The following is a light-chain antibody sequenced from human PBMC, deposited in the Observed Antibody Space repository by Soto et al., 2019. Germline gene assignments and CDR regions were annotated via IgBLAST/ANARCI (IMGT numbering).Light chain of an antibody. Sequence: QSVLTQPASVSGSPGQSITMSCTGTSSDVGGYDYVSWYQQHPGEVPKLIIFEVSSRPAWISNRFSATKSGNTASLTISGSQPEDEADYSCSSYTTSSSYVFGTGSKVTV. CDR1: SSDVGGYDY. V-gene: IGLV2-14*01. CDR2: EVS. CDR3: SSYTTSSSYV. J-gene: IGLJ1*01.